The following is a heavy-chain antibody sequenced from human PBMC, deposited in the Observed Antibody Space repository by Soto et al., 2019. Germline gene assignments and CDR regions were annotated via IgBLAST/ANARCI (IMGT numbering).Heavy chain of an antibody. Sequence: GGSLRLSCAASGFTFSNYATSWVRQAPGKGLEWVSAISGSGGSTYYADSVKGRFTISRDNSKNTLYLQMNSLRAEDTAVYYCAKDSSYGDYSSHWGQGTLVTVSS. CDR2: ISGSGGST. V-gene: IGHV3-23*01. CDR3: AKDSSYGDYSSH. J-gene: IGHJ4*02. D-gene: IGHD4-17*01. CDR1: GFTFSNYA.